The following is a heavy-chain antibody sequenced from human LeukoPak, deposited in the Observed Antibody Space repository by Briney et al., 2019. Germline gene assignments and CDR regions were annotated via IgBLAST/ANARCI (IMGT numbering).Heavy chain of an antibody. D-gene: IGHD1-14*01. CDR2: LYSGGNT. J-gene: IGHJ6*02. V-gene: IGHV3-66*01. CDR3: ARGGTYYYYGMDV. CDR1: GFTVSSNY. Sequence: PGGSLRLSCAASGFTVSSNYMSWVRQAPGKGLEWVSVLYSGGNTYYADSVQGRFTISRDNSRNTLYLQMNSLRVEDTAVYYCARGGTYYYYGMDVWGQGTTVTVSS.